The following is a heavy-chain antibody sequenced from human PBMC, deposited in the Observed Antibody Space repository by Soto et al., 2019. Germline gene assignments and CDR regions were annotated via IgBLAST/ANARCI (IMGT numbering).Heavy chain of an antibody. CDR1: GFTFSSYS. CDR3: AKTGPPIAFDI. CDR2: ISSSSSYI. V-gene: IGHV3-21*01. J-gene: IGHJ3*02. Sequence: LRLSCAASGFTFSSYSMNWVRQAPGKGLEWVSSISSSSSYIYYADSVKGRFTISRDNAKNSLYLQMNSLRAEDTAVYYCAKTGPPIAFDIWGQGTMVTVSS.